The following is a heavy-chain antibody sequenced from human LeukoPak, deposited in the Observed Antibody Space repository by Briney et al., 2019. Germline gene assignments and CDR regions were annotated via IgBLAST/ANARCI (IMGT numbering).Heavy chain of an antibody. Sequence: ASVKVSCKASGYTFTGYYIHWVRQAPGQGLEWMGWINPNSGGTKYEQKFQGRVTMTRDTSITTAYMELTRLTSDDTAVYYCARHGSWGRTSYADYWGHGTLVTVSS. V-gene: IGHV1-2*02. CDR1: GYTFTGYY. CDR2: INPNSGGT. J-gene: IGHJ4*03. CDR3: ARHGSWGRTSYADY. D-gene: IGHD2-2*01.